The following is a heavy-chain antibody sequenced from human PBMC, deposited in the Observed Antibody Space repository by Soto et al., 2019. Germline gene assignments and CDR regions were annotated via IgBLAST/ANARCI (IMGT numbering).Heavy chain of an antibody. J-gene: IGHJ5*02. CDR2: ISAYKGNT. Sequence: QVQLVQSGAEVKKPGASVKVSCKASGYTFTSYGISWVRQAPGQGLEWMGWISAYKGNTNYAQKLQGRGTMTTATSSITASLELRRLRSADTAAYYCARDARGTATGFPSGAGFHPLGQGPRVTVPS. V-gene: IGHV1-18*01. CDR1: GYTFTSYG. D-gene: IGHD2-15*01. CDR3: ARDARGTATGFPSGAGFHP.